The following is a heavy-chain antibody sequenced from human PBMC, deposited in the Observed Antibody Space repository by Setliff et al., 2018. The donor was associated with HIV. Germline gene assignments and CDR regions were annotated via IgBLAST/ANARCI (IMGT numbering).Heavy chain of an antibody. CDR1: GGTFSNFA. Sequence: SVKVSCKASGGTFSNFAVNWVRQAPGQGLEWMGGIIPMFGTTNYAQKFQGRVTITADESTSTVYMELTSLRFEDTAVYYCARVGEMATIGYSYYYMDVWGKGTTGTVS. V-gene: IGHV1-69*13. J-gene: IGHJ6*03. CDR3: ARVGEMATIGYSYYYMDV. D-gene: IGHD5-12*01. CDR2: IIPMFGTT.